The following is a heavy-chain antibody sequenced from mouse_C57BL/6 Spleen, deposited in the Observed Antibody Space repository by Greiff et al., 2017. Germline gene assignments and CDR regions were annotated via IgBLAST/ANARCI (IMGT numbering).Heavy chain of an antibody. CDR2: INPGSGGT. Sequence: VKLQESGAELVRPGTSVKVSCKASGYAFTNYLIEWVKQRPGQGLEWIGVINPGSGGTNYNEKFKGKATLTADKSSSTAYMQLSSLTSEDSAVYFCAREGSLTGHYFDYWGQGTTLTVSS. J-gene: IGHJ2*01. CDR3: AREGSLTGHYFDY. CDR1: GYAFTNYL. D-gene: IGHD4-1*01. V-gene: IGHV1-54*01.